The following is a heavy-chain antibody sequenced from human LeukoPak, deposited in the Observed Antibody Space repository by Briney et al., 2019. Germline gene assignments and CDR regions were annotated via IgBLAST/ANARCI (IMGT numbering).Heavy chain of an antibody. CDR1: GYSFTDYY. D-gene: IGHD3-10*01. CDR2: ISPRSGDT. J-gene: IGHJ4*02. CDR3: ARGREIHGGSDTKLDDY. Sequence: VASVKVSCKASGYSFTDYYMRWVRQAPGQGLEWMGWISPRSGDTSYAQKFQGRVTMTRDTSINTVDMDLSGLTSDDTAVFYCARGREIHGGSDTKLDDYWGQGTLVTVSS. V-gene: IGHV1-2*02.